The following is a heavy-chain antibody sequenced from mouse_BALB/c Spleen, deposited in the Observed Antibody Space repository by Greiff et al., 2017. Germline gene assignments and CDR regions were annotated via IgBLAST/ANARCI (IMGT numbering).Heavy chain of an antibody. CDR3: ARLITTATWFAY. Sequence: QLQQPGAELVKPGASVKLSCKASGYTFTSYWMHWVKQRPGQGLEWIGEINPSNGRTNYNVKFKSKATLTVDKSSSTAYMQLSSLTSEDSAVYYCARLITTATWFAYWGQGTLVTVSA. CDR2: INPSNGRT. V-gene: IGHV1S81*02. J-gene: IGHJ3*01. D-gene: IGHD1-2*01. CDR1: GYTFTSYW.